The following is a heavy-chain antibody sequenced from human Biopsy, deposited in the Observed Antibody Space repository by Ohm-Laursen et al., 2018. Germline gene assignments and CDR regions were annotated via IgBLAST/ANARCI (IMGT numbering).Heavy chain of an antibody. D-gene: IGHD3-10*01. CDR1: GFTFSASA. V-gene: IGHV3-73*01. Sequence: GSLRLSCAASGFTFSASAVHWVRQASGKGLEWVGRIRSKAKSYATAYAAWVTGRFTISRDDSKNTTYLQMNSLKTEDTAVYYCTLEGAGFDNWGQGTLVTVSS. J-gene: IGHJ4*02. CDR3: TLEGAGFDN. CDR2: IRSKAKSYAT.